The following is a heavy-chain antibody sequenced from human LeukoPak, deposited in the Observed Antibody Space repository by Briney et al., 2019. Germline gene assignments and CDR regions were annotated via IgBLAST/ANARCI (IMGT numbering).Heavy chain of an antibody. CDR3: ARITPSGTNLRYYFDY. V-gene: IGHV4-39*07. J-gene: IGHJ4*02. CDR1: GGSISSSSYY. D-gene: IGHD3-10*01. CDR2: IYYSGST. Sequence: PSETLSLTCTVSGGSISSSSYYWGWIRQPPGTGLGWIGSIYYSGSTYYNPSLKSRVTISVDTSKNQFSLKLSSVTAADTAVYYCARITPSGTNLRYYFDYWGQGTLVTVSS.